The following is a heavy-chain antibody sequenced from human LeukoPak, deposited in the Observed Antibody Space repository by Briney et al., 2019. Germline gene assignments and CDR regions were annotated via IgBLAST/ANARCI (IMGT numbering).Heavy chain of an antibody. CDR2: ISSSGSTI. D-gene: IGHD3-10*02. CDR3: AELGITMIGGV. J-gene: IGHJ6*04. CDR1: GYTFSSYS. V-gene: IGHV3-48*04. Sequence: GGSLRVSCAASGYTFSSYSVNWVRQAPGKGLEWVSYISSSGSTIYYADSVKGRFTISRDNAKNSLYLQMNSLRAEDTAVYYCAELGITMIGGVWGKGTTVTISS.